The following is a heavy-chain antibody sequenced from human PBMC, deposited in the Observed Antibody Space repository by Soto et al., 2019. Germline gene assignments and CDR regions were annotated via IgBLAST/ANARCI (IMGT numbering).Heavy chain of an antibody. J-gene: IGHJ4*02. V-gene: IGHV1-46*01. Sequence: QVQLVQSVAEVTKPGASVKISCKTSGYTFSTYHMHWVRLAPGQGLEWVGIIKSSGDITLYAQKFQGRVTMSKDTSTSTVYMEVSSLRSEDTAVYYCEGEPPTTSLFDCWGEGTQVTVSS. CDR2: IKSSGDIT. CDR1: GYTFSTYH. CDR3: EGEPPTTSLFDC. D-gene: IGHD2-2*01.